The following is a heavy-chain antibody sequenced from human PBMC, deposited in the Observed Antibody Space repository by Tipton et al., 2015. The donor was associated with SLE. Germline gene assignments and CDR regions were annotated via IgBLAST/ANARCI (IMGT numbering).Heavy chain of an antibody. CDR1: GASISITGYH. CDR3: ARVRKSSGWTFDY. CDR2: IFYSGST. Sequence: TLSLTCTVSGASISITGYHWTWIRQRPGKGLEWVGHIFYSGSTNYNPSLKSRVTISIDRSKNQFSLKLSSVTAADTAVYYCARVRKSSGWTFDYWGQGTLVTVSS. D-gene: IGHD6-19*01. V-gene: IGHV4-61*08. J-gene: IGHJ4*02.